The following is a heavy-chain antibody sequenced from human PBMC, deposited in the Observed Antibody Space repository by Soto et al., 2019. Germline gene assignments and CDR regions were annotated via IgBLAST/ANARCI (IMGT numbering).Heavy chain of an antibody. CDR2: IYYSGST. J-gene: IGHJ5*01. CDR3: ARNGAGVVYCNGCGCYGDLYDS. V-gene: IGHV4-30-4*01. CDR1: GGSISSGDYY. D-gene: IGHD2-15*01. Sequence: SETLSLTCTVSGGSISSGDYYWSWIRQPPGKGLEWIGYIYYSGSTYYNPSLKSRVTISVDTSKNQYSLKLSSVTAADTAVYYCARNGAGVVYCNGCGCYGDLYDSWRQGTLVTVSS.